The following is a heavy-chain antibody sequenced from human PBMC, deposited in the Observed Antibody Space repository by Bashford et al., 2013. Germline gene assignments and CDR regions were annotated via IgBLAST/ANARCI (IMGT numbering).Heavy chain of an antibody. CDR3: ARHGSPSIVVVVAAWFDP. CDR2: MNPNSGNT. CDR1: GYTFTSYD. V-gene: IGHV1-8*01. D-gene: IGHD2-15*01. Sequence: ASVKVSCKASGYTFTSYDINWVRQATGQGLEWMGWMNPNSGNTGYAQKFQGRVTMTTDTSTSTAYMELRSLRSDDTAVYYCARHGSPSIVVVVAAWFDPVGQGPWSPSPQ. J-gene: IGHJ5*02.